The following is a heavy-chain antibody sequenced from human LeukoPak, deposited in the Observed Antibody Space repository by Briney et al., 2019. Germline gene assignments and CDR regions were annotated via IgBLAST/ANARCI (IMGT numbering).Heavy chain of an antibody. J-gene: IGHJ4*02. CDR3: ASYCSGGSCYHTDY. Sequence: ASVKVSCKASGGTFSSYAISWVRQAPGQGLEWMGRIIPIFGAANYAQKFQGRVTITTDESTSTAYMELSSLRSEDTAVYYCASYCSGGSCYHTDYWGQGTLVTVSP. D-gene: IGHD2-15*01. CDR1: GGTFSSYA. V-gene: IGHV1-69*05. CDR2: IIPIFGAA.